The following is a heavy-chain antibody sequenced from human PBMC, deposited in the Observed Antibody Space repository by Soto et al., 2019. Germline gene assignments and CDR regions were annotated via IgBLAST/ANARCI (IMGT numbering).Heavy chain of an antibody. CDR3: ARVIAAAADFDY. D-gene: IGHD6-13*01. Sequence: QVQLVQSGAEVKKPGASVKVSCKASSYTFASYGISWVRQAPGQGLEWMGWISAYNGNTNYAQKLQGRVTMTTDTSTRKAYMELRSLRSDETAVYYFARVIAAAADFDYWGQGTLVTVSS. CDR2: ISAYNGNT. J-gene: IGHJ4*02. CDR1: SYTFASYG. V-gene: IGHV1-18*01.